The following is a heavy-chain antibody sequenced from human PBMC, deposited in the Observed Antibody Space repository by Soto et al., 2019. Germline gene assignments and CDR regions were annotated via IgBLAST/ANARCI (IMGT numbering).Heavy chain of an antibody. J-gene: IGHJ4*02. CDR1: GDSINSDKYY. V-gene: IGHV4-39*01. CDR3: ARLEGLAKISYFFDF. CDR2: IYFRGNT. Sequence: PSETLSLTCSVPGDSINSDKYYWGWIRQPPGKGLEWIGSIYFRGNTYYNPSLQTRVTISLDKSKSQFSLKLNSVTAADSAVYFCARLEGLAKISYFFDFWGQGALVTVSS. D-gene: IGHD3-9*01.